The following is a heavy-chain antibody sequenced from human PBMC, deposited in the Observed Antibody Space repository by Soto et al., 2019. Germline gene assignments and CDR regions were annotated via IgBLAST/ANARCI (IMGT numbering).Heavy chain of an antibody. Sequence: PGESLKISCTGSGYSFTIYWIGWVRQLPGKGLEWMGIIYPGDSDTRYSPSFQGQVTISADKSISTAYLQWSSLKASDTAMYYFSTPAHRVYYDNSDCYYYRMDVGGKGTTVTVSS. CDR3: STPAHRVYYDNSDCYYYRMDV. CDR2: IYPGDSDT. V-gene: IGHV5-51*01. J-gene: IGHJ6*04. D-gene: IGHD3-22*01. CDR1: GYSFTIYW.